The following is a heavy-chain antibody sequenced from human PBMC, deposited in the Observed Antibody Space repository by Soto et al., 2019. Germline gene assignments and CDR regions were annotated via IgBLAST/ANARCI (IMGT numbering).Heavy chain of an antibody. CDR1: GFTFSDHY. V-gene: IGHV3-72*01. CDR2: IRNRARSYTT. Sequence: GGSLRLSCAASGFTFSDHYMDWLRQAPGKGLEWVGRIRNRARSYTTEYAASVKGRFTVSRDDSSNSLSLQMNSLKTEDTAMYYCGRVMMRGYYNYDHWGQGTLVTVSS. J-gene: IGHJ5*02. D-gene: IGHD1-20*01. CDR3: GRVMMRGYYNYDH.